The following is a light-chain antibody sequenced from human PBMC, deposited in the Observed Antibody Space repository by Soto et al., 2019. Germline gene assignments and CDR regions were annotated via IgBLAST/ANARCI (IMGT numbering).Light chain of an antibody. CDR3: SPYTPSNPPQIV. J-gene: IGLJ1*01. Sequence: LTQPASVSGSPGQSITISCTGTSSDVGGYNYVSWYQRHPGKAPKLMIYDVSNRPSGVSIRSSGSKSGNTAALTISGLQPEAEADYYCSPYTPSNPPQIVSGTGTKVTVL. CDR2: DVS. CDR1: SSDVGGYNY. V-gene: IGLV2-14*03.